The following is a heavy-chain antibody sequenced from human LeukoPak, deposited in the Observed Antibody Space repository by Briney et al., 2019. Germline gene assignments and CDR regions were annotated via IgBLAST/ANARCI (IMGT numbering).Heavy chain of an antibody. D-gene: IGHD1-26*01. CDR1: GYSFTSYG. CDR3: ARGPLSGSYGDY. J-gene: IGHJ4*02. CDR2: VSAYNGNT. V-gene: IGHV1-18*01. Sequence: ASVKVSCKASGYSFTSYGISWVRQAPGQGLEWMGWVSAYNGNTDYAQKFQGRVTMTTDTSTTTAYMELRSLKSDDTAVYYCARGPLSGSYGDYWGQGTPVTVSS.